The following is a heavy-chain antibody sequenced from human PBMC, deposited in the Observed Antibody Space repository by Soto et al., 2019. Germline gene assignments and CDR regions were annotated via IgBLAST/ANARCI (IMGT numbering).Heavy chain of an antibody. CDR3: ARDLRERWTGTYGMDV. Sequence: ETLSLTCAVYGGSFSGYYWSWIRQPPGKGLEWIGYIFYTGSTNYNPSLKSRVTISVDTSKNQFSLKVNSVTAADTAVYYCARDLRERWTGTYGMDVWGQGTTVTVSS. J-gene: IGHJ6*02. D-gene: IGHD3-10*01. V-gene: IGHV4-59*01. CDR2: IFYTGST. CDR1: GGSFSGYY.